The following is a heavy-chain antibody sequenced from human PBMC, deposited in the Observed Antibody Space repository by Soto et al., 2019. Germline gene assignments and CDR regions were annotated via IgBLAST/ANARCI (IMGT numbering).Heavy chain of an antibody. J-gene: IGHJ4*02. V-gene: IGHV1-58*01. CDR1: GFTFTSSA. CDR3: AADPGYSYGYSGRDY. D-gene: IGHD5-18*01. Sequence: VASVKVSCKASGFTFTSSAVQWVRQARGQRLEGIGWIVVGSGNTNYAQKFQERVTITRDMSTSTAYMELSSLRSEDTAVYYCAADPGYSYGYSGRDYWGQGTLVTVSS. CDR2: IVVGSGNT.